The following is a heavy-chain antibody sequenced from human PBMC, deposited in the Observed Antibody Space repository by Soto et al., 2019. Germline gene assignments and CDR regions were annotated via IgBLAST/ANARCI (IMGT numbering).Heavy chain of an antibody. CDR1: GGSFSGYY. D-gene: IGHD3-9*01. Sequence: PSETLSLTCAVYGGSFSGYYWSWIRQPPGKGLEWIGEINHSGSTNYNPSLKSRVTISVDTSKNQFSLKLSSVTAADTAVYYCARHRGYYDILTGYYTELNFDYWGQGTLVTVSS. J-gene: IGHJ4*02. V-gene: IGHV4-34*01. CDR3: ARHRGYYDILTGYYTELNFDY. CDR2: INHSGST.